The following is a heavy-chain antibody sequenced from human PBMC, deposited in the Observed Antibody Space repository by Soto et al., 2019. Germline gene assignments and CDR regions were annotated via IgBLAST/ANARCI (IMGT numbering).Heavy chain of an antibody. Sequence: GSLRLSCAASGCTFNIYALHWVRQAPGKGLEWVAVISFDGTKKYYSDSVKGRFTISRDNLKNTLYLQMNNLRVEDAALYFCAREDDYGYRYINYGLDVWGQGTTVTVSS. J-gene: IGHJ6*02. CDR1: GCTFNIYA. CDR2: ISFDGTKK. D-gene: IGHD4-17*01. CDR3: AREDDYGYRYINYGLDV. V-gene: IGHV3-30-3*01.